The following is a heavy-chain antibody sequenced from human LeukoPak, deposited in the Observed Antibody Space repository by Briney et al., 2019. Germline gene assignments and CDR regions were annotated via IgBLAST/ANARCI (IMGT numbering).Heavy chain of an antibody. CDR1: GGSISSYY. J-gene: IGHJ5*02. CDR2: IYYSGST. CDR3: ARGVSHRYYDSSGPSEP. D-gene: IGHD3-22*01. Sequence: SETLSLTCTVSGGSISSYYWSWIRQTPGKGLEWIGYIYYSGSTNYNPSLKSRVTISVDTSKNQFSLKLSSVTAADTAMYYCARGVSHRYYDSSGPSEPWGQGTLVTVSS. V-gene: IGHV4-59*12.